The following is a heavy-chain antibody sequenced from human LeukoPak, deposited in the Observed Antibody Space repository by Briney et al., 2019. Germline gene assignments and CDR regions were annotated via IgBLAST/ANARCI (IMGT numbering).Heavy chain of an antibody. D-gene: IGHD3-10*01. J-gene: IGHJ4*02. CDR2: FDPEEPQT. Sequence: ASVKVSCKVSGYTLTEIAVHWVRQAPGEGLEWMGTFDPEEPQTLYAQRFQDRVTMTEDISTDTVYMELTSLTSEDTVVYFCASHPDGSGSYLDHWGQGTLVTVSS. CDR3: ASHPDGSGSYLDH. V-gene: IGHV1-24*01. CDR1: GYTLTEIA.